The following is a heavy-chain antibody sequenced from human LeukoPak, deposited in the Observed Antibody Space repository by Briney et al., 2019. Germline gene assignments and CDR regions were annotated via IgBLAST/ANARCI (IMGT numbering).Heavy chain of an antibody. CDR3: ARDLGIAAAGGISSAQFDY. D-gene: IGHD6-13*01. J-gene: IGHJ4*02. Sequence: GGSLRLSCAASGFTVSSNYMSWVRQAPGKGLEWVSAISGSGGSTYYADSVKGRFTISRDNSKNTLYLQMNSLRAEDTAVYYCARDLGIAAAGGISSAQFDYWGQGTLVTVSS. CDR2: ISGSGGST. CDR1: GFTVSSNY. V-gene: IGHV3-23*01.